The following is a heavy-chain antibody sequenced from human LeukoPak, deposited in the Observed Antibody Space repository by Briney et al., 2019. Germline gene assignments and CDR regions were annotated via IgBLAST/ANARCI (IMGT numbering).Heavy chain of an antibody. Sequence: GGSLRLSCAASGFTFSSYAMSWVRQAPGKGLEWVSAISGSGGSTYYADSVKGRFTISRDNSKNTLYLQMNSLRSEDTAVYYCAKVTWGVYYFDYWGQGTLVTVSS. CDR1: GFTFSSYA. CDR2: ISGSGGST. D-gene: IGHD7-27*01. V-gene: IGHV3-23*01. J-gene: IGHJ4*02. CDR3: AKVTWGVYYFDY.